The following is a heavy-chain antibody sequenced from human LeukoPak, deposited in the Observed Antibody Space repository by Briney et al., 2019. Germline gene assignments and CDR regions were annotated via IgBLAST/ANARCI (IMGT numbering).Heavy chain of an antibody. D-gene: IGHD6-19*01. Sequence: GGSLRLSCAASGFTLSSYAMSWVRQAPGKGLEWPSYISPSGSNTFYADSVKGRFTISRDNAQNSLFLQMEGLRVEDTAVYYCASRRSGWPNDAFDIWGQGSMVTVTS. CDR2: ISPSGSNT. V-gene: IGHV3-48*01. CDR3: ASRRSGWPNDAFDI. J-gene: IGHJ3*02. CDR1: GFTLSSYA.